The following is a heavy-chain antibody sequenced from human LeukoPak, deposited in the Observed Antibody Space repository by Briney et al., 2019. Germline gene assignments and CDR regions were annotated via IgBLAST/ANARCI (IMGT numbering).Heavy chain of an antibody. D-gene: IGHD6-6*01. J-gene: IGHJ5*02. Sequence: GGSLRLSCAASGFTFSSYWMHWVRQAPGKGLVWVSRINSDGSSTNYADSVKGRFTISRDNSKNTLYLQMNSLRAEDTAVYYCARGPGAARLNWFDPWGQGTLVTVSS. V-gene: IGHV3-74*01. CDR3: ARGPGAARLNWFDP. CDR2: INSDGSST. CDR1: GFTFSSYW.